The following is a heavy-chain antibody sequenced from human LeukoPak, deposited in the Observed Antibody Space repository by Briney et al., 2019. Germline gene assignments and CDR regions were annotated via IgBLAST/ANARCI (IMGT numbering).Heavy chain of an antibody. Sequence: SETLSLTCTVSGGSISSGSYYWGWIRQPPGKGLEWIGSIYYGGHTYYNPSLKSRVTISVDTSKNQFSLKLSSVTAADTAVYYCARLPAMAIIFDYWGQGTLVTVSS. CDR2: IYYGGHT. CDR3: ARLPAMAIIFDY. J-gene: IGHJ4*02. D-gene: IGHD5-18*01. V-gene: IGHV4-39*01. CDR1: GGSISSGSYY.